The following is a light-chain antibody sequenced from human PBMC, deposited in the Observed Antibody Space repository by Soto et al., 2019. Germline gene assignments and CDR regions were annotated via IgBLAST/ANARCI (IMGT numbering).Light chain of an antibody. V-gene: IGLV2-14*03. CDR2: EVS. Sequence: SVLHQPAAVFAPPGQSVTITCTGTSGDVGGYNFVSWYQQHLGKAAKLMIYEVSERPSALSNRCSGSKSGNTASLTISGLHPEDEADYYCSSYTTNSTGGFGTGTKVTV. CDR3: SSYTTNSTGG. CDR1: SGDVGGYNF. J-gene: IGLJ1*01.